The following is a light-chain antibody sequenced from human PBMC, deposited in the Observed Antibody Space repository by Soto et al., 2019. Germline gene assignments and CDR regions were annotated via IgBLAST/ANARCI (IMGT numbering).Light chain of an antibody. J-gene: IGKJ1*01. CDR2: GAS. CDR1: QSVGSNY. Sequence: EIVLTQFPGTLSLSPGERATLSCRSSQSVGSNYLAWYQRRPGQPPNLLIFGASHRAPDIPDRFSGSGSGTDFTLTISRLEPEDFAVYYCQQYGSAPWTFGQGTKVDIK. V-gene: IGKV3-20*01. CDR3: QQYGSAPWT.